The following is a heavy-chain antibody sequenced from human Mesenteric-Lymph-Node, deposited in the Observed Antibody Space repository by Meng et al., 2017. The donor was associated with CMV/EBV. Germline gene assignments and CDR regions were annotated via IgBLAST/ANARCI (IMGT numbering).Heavy chain of an antibody. CDR3: ARGSSYDILTGYFDY. D-gene: IGHD3-9*01. Sequence: QGQLPQWGPGLLKPSETLSVTCAVYGGSFSGYYWNWIRQSPEKGLEWIGEINHSGSTTYNPSFTSRIIISVDTSTNQISLNMSSVTAADTAVYYCARGSSYDILTGYFDYWGQGALVTVSS. V-gene: IGHV4-34*01. CDR1: GGSFSGYY. CDR2: INHSGST. J-gene: IGHJ4*02.